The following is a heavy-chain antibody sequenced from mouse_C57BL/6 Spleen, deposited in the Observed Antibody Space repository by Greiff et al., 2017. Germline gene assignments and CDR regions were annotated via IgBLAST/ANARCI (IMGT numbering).Heavy chain of an antibody. J-gene: IGHJ2*01. CDR2: LNPGSGGT. D-gene: IGHD1-1*01. V-gene: IGHV1-54*01. CDR3: ARSNGSSHFDY. Sequence: VQLQQSGAELVRPGTSVKVSCKASGYAFTNYLIEWVKQRPGQGLEWIGVLNPGSGGTNYNEKFKGKATLTADKSSSTAYMQLSSLTSEDSAVYFCARSNGSSHFDYWGQGTTLTVSS. CDR1: GYAFTNYL.